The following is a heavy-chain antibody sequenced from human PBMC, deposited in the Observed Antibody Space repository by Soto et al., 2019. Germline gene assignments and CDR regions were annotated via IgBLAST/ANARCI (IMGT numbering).Heavy chain of an antibody. Sequence: SETLSLTCAVYGGSFSGYYWSWIRQPPGKGLEWIGEINHSGSTNYNPSHKSRVTISVDTSKNQFSLKLSSVTAADTAVYYCARTLNVLLWFGELLYYFDYWGQGTLVTVSS. J-gene: IGHJ4*02. CDR3: ARTLNVLLWFGELLYYFDY. CDR2: INHSGST. CDR1: GGSFSGYY. V-gene: IGHV4-34*01. D-gene: IGHD3-10*01.